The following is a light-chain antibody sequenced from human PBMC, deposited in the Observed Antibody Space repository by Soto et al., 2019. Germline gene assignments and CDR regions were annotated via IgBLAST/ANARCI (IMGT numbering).Light chain of an antibody. CDR1: TSDVGAYNY. CDR3: TSYTSSSTWV. V-gene: IGLV2-14*01. Sequence: QSALTQPASVSGSPGQSITISCTGTTSDVGAYNYVSWYQQHSGKAPKLMIYEVSNRPSGVSNRFSGSKSGNTASLTISGLQAEDEANYYCTSYTSSSTWVFGEGTKLTVL. CDR2: EVS. J-gene: IGLJ3*02.